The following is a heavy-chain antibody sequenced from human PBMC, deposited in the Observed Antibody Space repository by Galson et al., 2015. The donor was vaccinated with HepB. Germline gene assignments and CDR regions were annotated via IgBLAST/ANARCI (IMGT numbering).Heavy chain of an antibody. D-gene: IGHD3-16*02. J-gene: IGHJ6*02. CDR1: GFTVSSNY. CDR2: IYSGGST. CDR3: ASSWIDYVWGSYRPEPNYYYGMDV. V-gene: IGHV3-53*01. Sequence: SLRLSCAASGFTVSSNYMSWVRQAPGKGLEWVSVIYSGGSTYYADSVKGRFTISRDNSKNTLYLQMNSLRAEDTAVYYCASSWIDYVWGSYRPEPNYYYGMDVWGQGTTVTVSS.